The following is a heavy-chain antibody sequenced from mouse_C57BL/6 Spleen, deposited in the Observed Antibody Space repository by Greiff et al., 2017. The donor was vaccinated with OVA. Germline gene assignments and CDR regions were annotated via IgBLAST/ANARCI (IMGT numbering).Heavy chain of an antibody. D-gene: IGHD1-1*01. CDR2: ISDGGSYT. CDR3: ARDTTVVATMRYFDV. CDR1: GFTFSSYA. Sequence: EVKLMESGGGLVKPGGSLKLSCAASGFTFSSYAMSWVRQTPEKRLEWVATISDGGSYTYYPDNVKGRFTISRDNAKNNLYLQMSHLKSEDTAMYYCARDTTVVATMRYFDVWGTGTTVTVSS. J-gene: IGHJ1*03. V-gene: IGHV5-4*01.